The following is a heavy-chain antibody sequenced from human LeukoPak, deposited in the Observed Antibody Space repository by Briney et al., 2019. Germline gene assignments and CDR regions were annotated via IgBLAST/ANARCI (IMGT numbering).Heavy chain of an antibody. D-gene: IGHD1-26*01. J-gene: IGHJ3*02. CDR1: GFPFSDYA. CDR2: IYSGGST. V-gene: IGHV3-53*01. CDR3: ARGGSYRSAFDI. Sequence: GGSLRLSCAASGFPFSDYAMTWVRQAPGKGLEWVSIIYSGGSTFYADSVKGRFTISRDNSKNTLYLQMNSLRAEDPAVYYCARGGSYRSAFDIWGQGTMVTVSS.